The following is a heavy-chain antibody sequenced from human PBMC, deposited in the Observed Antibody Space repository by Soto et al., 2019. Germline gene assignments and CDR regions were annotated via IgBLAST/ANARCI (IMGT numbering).Heavy chain of an antibody. J-gene: IGHJ4*02. CDR3: AREDGDNYYFDY. V-gene: IGHV4-59*01. CDR1: GVSISSYY. D-gene: IGHD2-15*01. Sequence: SLTCTVSGVSISSYYWSWIRQPPGKGLEWIGYIYYSGSINYNPSLKSRVTISVDTSKNQFSLKLSSVTAADTAVYYCAREDGDNYYFDYWGQGTLVTVSS. CDR2: IYYSGSI.